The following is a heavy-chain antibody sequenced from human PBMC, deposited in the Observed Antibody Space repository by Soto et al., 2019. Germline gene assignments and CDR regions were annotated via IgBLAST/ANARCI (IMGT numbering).Heavy chain of an antibody. Sequence: QVQLQESGPGLVKPSGTLSLTCAVSGGSISSSNWWSWVRQPPGKGLEWIGEIYHSGSTNYNPSRTSRVTISVDKSKNQFSLNLSAVTAADTAVYYCARVRLGPRDFDYWGQGTLVTVSS. D-gene: IGHD3-16*01. V-gene: IGHV4-4*02. J-gene: IGHJ4*02. CDR1: GGSISSSNW. CDR3: ARVRLGPRDFDY. CDR2: IYHSGST.